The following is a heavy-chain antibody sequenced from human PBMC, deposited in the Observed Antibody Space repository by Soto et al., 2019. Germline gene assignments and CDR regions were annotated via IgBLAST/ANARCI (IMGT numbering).Heavy chain of an antibody. V-gene: IGHV4-34*01. CDR2: INHSGST. Sequence: SETLSLTCAVYGGSFSGYYWSWIRQPPGKGLGWIGEINHSGSTNHNPSLKSRVTISVDTSKNQFSLKLSSVTAADTAVYYCARGPRVGYGDHYYYYYYYMDVWGKGTTVTVSS. CDR3: ARGPRVGYGDHYYYYYYYMDV. J-gene: IGHJ6*03. D-gene: IGHD4-17*01. CDR1: GGSFSGYY.